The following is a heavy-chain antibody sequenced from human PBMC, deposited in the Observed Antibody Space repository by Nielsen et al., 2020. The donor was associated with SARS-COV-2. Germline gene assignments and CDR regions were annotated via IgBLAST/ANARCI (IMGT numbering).Heavy chain of an antibody. CDR2: VSRDGSDT. J-gene: IGHJ3*02. V-gene: IGHV3-33*08. CDR3: ARDPGVAVGEDGFDT. D-gene: IGHD6-19*01. Sequence: GESLKISCAASGFTFANYGIHWVRQVAGRGLEWVAIVSRDGSDTFYVDSVKSRFTISRDNAQNSLYLQMNSLRVEDTGIYYCARDPGVAVGEDGFDTWGQGTMVTVSS. CDR1: GFTFANYG.